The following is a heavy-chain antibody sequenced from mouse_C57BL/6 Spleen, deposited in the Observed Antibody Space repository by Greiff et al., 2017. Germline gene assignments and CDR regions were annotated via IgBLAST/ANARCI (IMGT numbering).Heavy chain of an antibody. CDR1: GYTFTDYE. J-gene: IGHJ4*01. CDR2: IDPETGGT. V-gene: IGHV1-15*01. D-gene: IGHD2-5*01. Sequence: LVESGAELVRPGASVTLSCKASGYTFTDYEMHWVKQTPVHGLEWIGAIDPETGGTAYNQKFKGKAILTADKSSSTAYMELRSLTSEDSAVYYCTSSNLPWMDYWGQGTSVTVSS. CDR3: TSSNLPWMDY.